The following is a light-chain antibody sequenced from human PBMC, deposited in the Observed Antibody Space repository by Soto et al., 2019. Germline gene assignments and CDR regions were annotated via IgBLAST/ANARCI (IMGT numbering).Light chain of an antibody. CDR1: QSVGSN. V-gene: IGKV3-15*01. Sequence: EIVMTQSPATLSVSPGERATLSCRASQSVGSNLAWYQQKPGRAPRLLIYDASSRATGIPARFSGSGSGTEFTLTISSLQSEDFAVYYCQQYNNWPITFGQGTRLEIK. CDR2: DAS. J-gene: IGKJ5*01. CDR3: QQYNNWPIT.